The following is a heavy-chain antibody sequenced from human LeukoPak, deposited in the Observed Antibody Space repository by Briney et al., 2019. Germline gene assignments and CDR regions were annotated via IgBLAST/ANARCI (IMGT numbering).Heavy chain of an antibody. V-gene: IGHV1-24*01. Sequence: GASVKVSCKVSGYTLTELSMHWVRQAPGKGLEWMGGFDPEDGETIYAQKFQGRVTMTEDTSTDTAYMELSSLRSEDTAVYYCATALRDYGDYGSPNDAFDIWGQGTMVTVSS. CDR2: FDPEDGET. CDR1: GYTLTELS. CDR3: ATALRDYGDYGSPNDAFDI. J-gene: IGHJ3*02. D-gene: IGHD4-17*01.